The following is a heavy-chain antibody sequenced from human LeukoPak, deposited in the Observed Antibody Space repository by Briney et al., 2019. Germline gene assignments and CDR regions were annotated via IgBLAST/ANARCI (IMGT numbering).Heavy chain of an antibody. CDR1: GGSISSYY. V-gene: IGHV4-59*01. Sequence: PSETLSLTCTVSGGSISSYYWSWIRQPPGKGLEWIGYIYYSGSTNYNPSLKSRVTISVDTSKNQFSLKLSSVTAADTAVYYCAREESGWYSGGLQYYYYYYMDVWGKGTTVTVSS. D-gene: IGHD6-19*01. CDR2: IYYSGST. J-gene: IGHJ6*03. CDR3: AREESGWYSGGLQYYYYYYMDV.